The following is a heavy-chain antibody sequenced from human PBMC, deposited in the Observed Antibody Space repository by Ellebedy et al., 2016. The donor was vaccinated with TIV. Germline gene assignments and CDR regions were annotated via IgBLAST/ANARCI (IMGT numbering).Heavy chain of an antibody. J-gene: IGHJ6*02. D-gene: IGHD2/OR15-2a*01. CDR1: GFSFSSYA. V-gene: IGHV3-23*01. Sequence: GESLKISCAASGFSFSSYAMSWVRQAPGKGLQWVTGINGSGGSTNYVDSVRGRFTISRDNSKNTLFLQMNSLRGEDTAVYYCARSPKDHFYHGMDVWGQGTTVIVSS. CDR2: INGSGGST. CDR3: ARSPKDHFYHGMDV.